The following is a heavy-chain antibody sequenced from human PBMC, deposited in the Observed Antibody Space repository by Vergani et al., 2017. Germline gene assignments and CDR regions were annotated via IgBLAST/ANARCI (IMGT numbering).Heavy chain of an antibody. CDR1: GFTFDDYG. Sequence: EVQLVESGGGVVRPGGSLRLSCAASGFTFDDYGMSWVRQAPGKGLEWVSGINWNGGSSGYADSVKGRFTISRDNAKNSRYLQMNSLRAEDTALYYCARASSPYSGYNLLYYFDYWGQGTLVTVSS. CDR2: INWNGGSS. J-gene: IGHJ4*02. V-gene: IGHV3-20*04. D-gene: IGHD5-12*01. CDR3: ARASSPYSGYNLLYYFDY.